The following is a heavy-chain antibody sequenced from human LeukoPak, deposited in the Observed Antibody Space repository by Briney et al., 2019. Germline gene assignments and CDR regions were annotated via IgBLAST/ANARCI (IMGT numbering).Heavy chain of an antibody. CDR2: INHSGST. V-gene: IGHV4-34*01. CDR1: GGSFSGYH. J-gene: IGHJ4*02. Sequence: SETLSLTCAVYGGSFSGYHWSWIRQPPGKGLEWIGEINHSGSTNYNPSLKSRVTISVDTSKNQFSLKLSSVTAADTAVYYCARTRYGSAHWGNWGQGTLVTVSS. D-gene: IGHD3-10*01. CDR3: ARTRYGSAHWGN.